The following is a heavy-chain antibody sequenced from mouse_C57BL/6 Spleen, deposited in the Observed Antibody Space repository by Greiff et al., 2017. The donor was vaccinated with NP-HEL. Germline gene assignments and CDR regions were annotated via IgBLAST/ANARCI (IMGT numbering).Heavy chain of an antibody. CDR2: IWGGGST. V-gene: IGHV2-9*01. CDR1: GFSLTSYG. CDR3: AKQRSTIVTTDWYFGV. D-gene: IGHD2-2*01. J-gene: IGHJ1*03. Sequence: VQLMESGPGLVAPSQSLSITCTVSGFSLTSYGVDWVRQPPGKGLEWLGVIWGGGSTNYNSALMSSLGICNDNSKSQVFLKMNRLQTDDTAMYYCAKQRSTIVTTDWYFGVWGTGTTVTVAS.